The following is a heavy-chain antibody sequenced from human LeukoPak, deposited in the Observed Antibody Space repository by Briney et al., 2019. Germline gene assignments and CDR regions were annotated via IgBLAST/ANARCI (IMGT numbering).Heavy chain of an antibody. J-gene: IGHJ4*02. D-gene: IGHD2-2*01. CDR3: AKGYCSSTRCYLSGEYYFDY. CDR2: ISGSGGST. V-gene: IGHV3-23*01. CDR1: GFTFSSYA. Sequence: GGSLRLSCAASGFTFSSYAMSWVRQAPGKGLEWVSAISGSGGSTYYADSVKGRFTISRDNSKNTLYLQMNSLRAEDTAVYYCAKGYCSSTRCYLSGEYYFDYWGQGTLVTVSS.